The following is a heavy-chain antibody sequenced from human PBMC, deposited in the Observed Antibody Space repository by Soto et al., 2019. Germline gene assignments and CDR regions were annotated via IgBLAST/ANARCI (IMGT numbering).Heavy chain of an antibody. D-gene: IGHD2-15*01. V-gene: IGHV3-23*01. CDR3: AKDRYGYCSGGSCYIDAFDI. Sequence: EVQLLESGGGLVQPGGSLRLSCAASEFTFSTYAMSWVRQAPGKGLEWVSSISSGGSTYCADSVKGRFTISRDNSKNTLYLQMNSLRAEDTAVYYCAKDRYGYCSGGSCYIDAFDIWGQGTMVTVSS. CDR1: EFTFSTYA. J-gene: IGHJ3*02. CDR2: ISSGGST.